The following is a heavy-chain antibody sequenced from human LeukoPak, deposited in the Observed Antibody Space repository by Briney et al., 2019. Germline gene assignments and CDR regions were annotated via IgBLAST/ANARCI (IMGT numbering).Heavy chain of an antibody. Sequence: ASVNVSCKASGYTFTSYGISGVRQAPGQGLEWMGWISAYNGNTNYAQKLQGRVTMTTDTSTSTAYMELRSLRSADTAVYYCAREALRGIAAAGTAFVSDWGQGTLVTVSS. J-gene: IGHJ4*02. D-gene: IGHD6-13*01. CDR1: GYTFTSYG. V-gene: IGHV1-18*01. CDR2: ISAYNGNT. CDR3: AREALRGIAAAGTAFVSD.